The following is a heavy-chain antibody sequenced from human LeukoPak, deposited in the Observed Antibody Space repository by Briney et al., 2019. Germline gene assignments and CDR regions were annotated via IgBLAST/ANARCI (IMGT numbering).Heavy chain of an antibody. V-gene: IGHV3-23*01. Sequence: PGGSLRLSCAASGFTFSSYAMSWVRQAPGKGLEWVSAISGSGGSTYFADSVKGRFTISRDNSKNSLYLQMNSLRAEDTAVYYCAREGPNDPFYSGYDLGGASDIWGQGTMVTVSS. CDR2: ISGSGGST. D-gene: IGHD5-12*01. CDR3: AREGPNDPFYSGYDLGGASDI. CDR1: GFTFSSYA. J-gene: IGHJ3*02.